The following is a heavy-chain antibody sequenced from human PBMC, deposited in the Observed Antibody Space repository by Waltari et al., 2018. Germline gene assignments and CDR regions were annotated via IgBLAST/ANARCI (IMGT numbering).Heavy chain of an antibody. CDR1: GGSISSSSYY. Sequence: QLQLQESGPGLVKPSETLSLICTVSGGSISSSSYYWGWIRQPPGEGLEWIGSIYYSGSTYDNPSRKSRVTISVETSKNQFALKLSSVTAADTAVYYCARHVSGYCSSTSCHSDYWGQGTLVTVSS. CDR3: ARHVSGYCSSTSCHSDY. D-gene: IGHD2-2*01. V-gene: IGHV4-39*01. CDR2: IYYSGST. J-gene: IGHJ4*02.